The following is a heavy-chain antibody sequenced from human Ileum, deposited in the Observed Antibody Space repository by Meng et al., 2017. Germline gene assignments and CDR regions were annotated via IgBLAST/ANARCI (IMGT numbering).Heavy chain of an antibody. CDR2: INHSGST. CDR3: ASIEVSRDY. J-gene: IGHJ4*02. D-gene: IGHD3-16*02. V-gene: IGHV4-34*01. Sequence: SETLSFTFPVYGWPFSGYYWSWIRQPPGKGMEWIGEINHSGSTNYNPSLKSRVTISVDTSKNQFSLEQSSVTAADTAVYYCASIEVSRDYWGQGTLVTVSS. CDR1: GWPFSGYY.